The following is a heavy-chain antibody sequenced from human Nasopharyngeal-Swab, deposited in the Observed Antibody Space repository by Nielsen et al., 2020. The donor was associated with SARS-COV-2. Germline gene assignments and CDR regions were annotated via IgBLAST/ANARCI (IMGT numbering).Heavy chain of an antibody. CDR3: AKGAYVSTNTAMVPFDY. CDR1: GFTFSGCP. CDR2: ITSNGGNT. D-gene: IGHD5-18*01. J-gene: IGHJ4*02. Sequence: GESLKISCSVSGFTFSGCPMHWVRQAPGKGLEYVSAITSNGGNTYYADSVKGRFTISRDNPKNTLYLQMNSLRVEDTAVYYCAKGAYVSTNTAMVPFDYWGQGILVTVSS. V-gene: IGHV3-64*04.